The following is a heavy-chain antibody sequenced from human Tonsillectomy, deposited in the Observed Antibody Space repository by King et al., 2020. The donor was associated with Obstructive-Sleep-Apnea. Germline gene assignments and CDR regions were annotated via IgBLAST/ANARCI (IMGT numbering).Heavy chain of an antibody. CDR1: GYTFTSYN. V-gene: IGHV1-8*01. Sequence: QLVQSGAEVKEPGASVKVSCKASGYTFTSYNINWVRQATGQGLELMGWMNPNSGNTDYVQNFKGRPTMTRDTSTSTASMELSSLTSEETAVYFCARDRTTYTSGWYGGLGYWGQGTLVTVSS. J-gene: IGHJ4*02. CDR2: MNPNSGNT. CDR3: ARDRTTYTSGWYGGLGY. D-gene: IGHD6-19*01.